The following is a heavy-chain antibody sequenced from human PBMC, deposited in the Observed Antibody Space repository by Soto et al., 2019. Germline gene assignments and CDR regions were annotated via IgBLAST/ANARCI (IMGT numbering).Heavy chain of an antibody. CDR1: GFTFSSYA. J-gene: IGHJ4*02. CDR2: ISGSGGST. Sequence: PGGSLRLSCAASGFTFSSYAMSWVRQSPGKGLEWVSAISGSGGSTYYADSVKGRFTISRDNSKNTLYLQMNSLRAEDTAVYYCAKDFRVVVAASDYWGQGTLVTVSS. CDR3: AKDFRVVVAASDY. V-gene: IGHV3-23*01. D-gene: IGHD2-15*01.